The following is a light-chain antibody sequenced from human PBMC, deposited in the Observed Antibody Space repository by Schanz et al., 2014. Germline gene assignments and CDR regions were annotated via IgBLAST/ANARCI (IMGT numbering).Light chain of an antibody. V-gene: IGKV3-20*01. J-gene: IGKJ1*01. CDR1: QSVYANF. CDR2: AAS. Sequence: EIVLTQSPGTLSLSPGERATLSCRASQSVYANFLAWYQQKPGQAPRLLIYAASSRATGIPDRFSARGSGTDFTLTISRLEPEDFAVYYCQQYDASRTFGQGTKVEIK. CDR3: QQYDASRT.